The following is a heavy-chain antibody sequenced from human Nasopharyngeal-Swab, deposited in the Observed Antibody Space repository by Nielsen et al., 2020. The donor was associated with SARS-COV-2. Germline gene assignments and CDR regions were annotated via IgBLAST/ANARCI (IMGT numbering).Heavy chain of an antibody. D-gene: IGHD2/OR15-2a*01. CDR3: AKPLGAVSNQPFDY. CDR1: GFTFSSYA. J-gene: IGHJ4*02. CDR2: VSGSGVST. V-gene: IGHV3-23*01. Sequence: GESLKISCAASGFTFSSYAMSWVRQAPGKGLEWVSGVSGSGVSTYYADSVKGRFTISRDNSNNKLYVLMNSLRAEDTAIYYCAKPLGAVSNQPFDYWGQGILVTVSS.